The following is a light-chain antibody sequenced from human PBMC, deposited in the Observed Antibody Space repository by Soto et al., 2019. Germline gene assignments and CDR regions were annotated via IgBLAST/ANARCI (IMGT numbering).Light chain of an antibody. V-gene: IGLV2-8*01. CDR1: SSDVGAYDY. CDR3: TAYAGSNNFCV. CDR2: DVS. Sequence: QSALTQPPSTSGSPGQSVTISCTGTSSDVGAYDYVSWYQQHPGQAPKLMIYDVSKRPPGVPDRFSGSKSGNTASLTVSGLQADDEADYYCTAYAGSNNFCVFGTGTKVTVL. J-gene: IGLJ1*01.